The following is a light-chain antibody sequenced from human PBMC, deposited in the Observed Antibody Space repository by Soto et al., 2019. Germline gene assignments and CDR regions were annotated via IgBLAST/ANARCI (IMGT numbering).Light chain of an antibody. CDR3: QQYNDWPRT. CDR1: QSVSYN. CDR2: GLS. J-gene: IGKJ3*01. V-gene: IGKV3D-15*01. Sequence: EIVMTQSPATLSVSPGERAILSCRASQSVSYNLAWYQQKPGQAPRLLLYGLSTRATGIPARFSSSGSGTEFTLTISSMQSEDFAIYYCQQYNDWPRTFGPGTRVDFK.